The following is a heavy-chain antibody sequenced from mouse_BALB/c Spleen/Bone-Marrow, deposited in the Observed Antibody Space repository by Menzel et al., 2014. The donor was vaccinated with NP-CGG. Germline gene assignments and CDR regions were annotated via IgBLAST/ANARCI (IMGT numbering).Heavy chain of an antibody. CDR3: ARVYYYAMDY. J-gene: IGHJ4*01. Sequence: VKLMESGPGLVAPSQSLSITCTVSGFSLTSYGVHWVRQPPGKGLEWPGVIWAGGSTNYNSALMSRLSISKDNSKSQVLLKMNSLQTDDTAMYYCARVYYYAMDYWGQGTSVTVSS. CDR1: GFSLTSYG. CDR2: IWAGGST. V-gene: IGHV2-9*02.